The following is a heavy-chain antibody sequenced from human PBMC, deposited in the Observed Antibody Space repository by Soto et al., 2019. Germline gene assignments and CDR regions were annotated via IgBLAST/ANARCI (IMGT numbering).Heavy chain of an antibody. CDR2: IIPLYNTL. D-gene: IGHD2-2*01. J-gene: IGHJ4*02. Sequence: QAQVVQSGAEVRKPGSSVKLSCKASEGTFNSYDIAWVRQAPGQGLEWMGGIIPLYNTLNYAQKFQDRVTNTSEGSANTDYRGLSSLRSDDTAVYFCPSGASRKCPFYFDSWAQGTLVTVSS. V-gene: IGHV1-69*01. CDR1: EGTFNSYD. CDR3: PSGASRKCPFYFDS.